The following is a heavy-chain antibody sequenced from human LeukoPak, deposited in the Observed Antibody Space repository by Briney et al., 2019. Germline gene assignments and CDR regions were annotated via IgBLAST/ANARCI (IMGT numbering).Heavy chain of an antibody. CDR2: INPNSGGT. CDR3: ASSLAYSSSLNWFDP. D-gene: IGHD6-13*01. J-gene: IGHJ5*02. Sequence: ASVKVSCKASGYTFTGYYMHWVRQAPGQGLEWMGWINPNSGGTNYAQKFQGRVTMTRNTSISTAYMELSSLRSEDTAVYYCASSLAYSSSLNWFDPWGQGTLVTVSS. V-gene: IGHV1-2*02. CDR1: GYTFTGYY.